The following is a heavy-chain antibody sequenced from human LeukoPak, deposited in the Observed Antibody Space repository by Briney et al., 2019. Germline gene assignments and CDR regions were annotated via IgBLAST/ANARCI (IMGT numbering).Heavy chain of an antibody. CDR1: GFTFSSYA. J-gene: IGHJ4*02. D-gene: IGHD4-23*01. V-gene: IGHV3-23*01. CDR3: AAMTTVVTLNDY. Sequence: GGSLRLSCAASGFTFSSYAMSWVRQAPGKGLEWVSAISGSGGSTYYADSVKGRFTISRDNSKNRLYLQMNSLRAEDTAVYYCAAMTTVVTLNDYWGQGTLVTVSS. CDR2: ISGSGGST.